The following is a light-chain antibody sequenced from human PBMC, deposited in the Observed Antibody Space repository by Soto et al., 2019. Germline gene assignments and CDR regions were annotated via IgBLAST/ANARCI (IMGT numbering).Light chain of an antibody. Sequence: QSVLTQPRSVSGSPGQSVTISCTGTSSDVGGYNYASWYQQHPGKAPKLMIYDVSKRPSGVPDRFSGSKSGNMASLTISGLQAEDEADYYCCSYAGSYTYVFGTGTKVTVL. CDR3: CSYAGSYTYV. CDR1: SSDVGGYNY. V-gene: IGLV2-11*01. J-gene: IGLJ1*01. CDR2: DVS.